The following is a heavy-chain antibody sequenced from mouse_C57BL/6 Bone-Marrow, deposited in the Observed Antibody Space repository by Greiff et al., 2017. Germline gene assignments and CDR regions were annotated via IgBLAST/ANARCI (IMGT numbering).Heavy chain of an antibody. J-gene: IGHJ3*01. V-gene: IGHV1-50*01. CDR3: ATITTVPFAY. CDR2: IDPSDSYT. D-gene: IGHD1-1*01. Sequence: QVQLKQPGAELVKPGASVKLSCKASGYTFTSYWMQWVKQRPGQGLEWIGEIDPSDSYTNYNQKFKGKATLTVDTSSSTAYMQLSSLTSEDSAAYYCATITTVPFAYWGQGTLVTVSA. CDR1: GYTFTSYW.